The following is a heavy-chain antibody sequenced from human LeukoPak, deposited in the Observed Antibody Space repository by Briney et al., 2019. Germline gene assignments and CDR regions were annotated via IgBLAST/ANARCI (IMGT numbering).Heavy chain of an antibody. CDR3: AREYSGSYYFDS. V-gene: IGHV3-53*01. J-gene: IGHJ4*02. D-gene: IGHD1-26*01. CDR2: IYSGGST. CDR1: GFSVSTTY. Sequence: GGSLRLSCAASGFSVSTTYMSWVRQAPGKGLEWVSAIYSGGSTYSADSVKGRFTISRDNSKNTLYLQMNSLRAEDTAVYYCAREYSGSYYFDSWGQGTLVTVSS.